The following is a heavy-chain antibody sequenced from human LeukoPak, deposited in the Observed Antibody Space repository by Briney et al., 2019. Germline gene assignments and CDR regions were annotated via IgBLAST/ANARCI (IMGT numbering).Heavy chain of an antibody. Sequence: QAGGSLRLSCAASGFIVSHNYMTWVRQAPGKGLEWISVIYIDGTTYYADSVKGRFTISRDQANNTLYLQMNTLRDEDTAVYYRARGPRYSFYWGQGTLVSVSS. J-gene: IGHJ4*02. V-gene: IGHV3-53*01. CDR3: ARGPRYSFY. CDR2: IYIDGTT. D-gene: IGHD6-13*01. CDR1: GFIVSHNY.